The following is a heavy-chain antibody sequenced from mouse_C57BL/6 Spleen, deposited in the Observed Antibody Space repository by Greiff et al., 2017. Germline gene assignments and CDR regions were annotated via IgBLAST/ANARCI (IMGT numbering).Heavy chain of an antibody. Sequence: EVKVVESGEGLVKPGGSLKLSCAASGFTFSSYAMSWVRQTPEKRLEWVAYISSGGDYIYYADTVKGRFTISRDNARNTLYLQMSSLKSEDTAMYYCTRTGTGYFDYWGQGTTLTVSS. CDR2: ISSGGDYI. V-gene: IGHV5-9-1*02. D-gene: IGHD4-1*01. J-gene: IGHJ2*01. CDR1: GFTFSSYA. CDR3: TRTGTGYFDY.